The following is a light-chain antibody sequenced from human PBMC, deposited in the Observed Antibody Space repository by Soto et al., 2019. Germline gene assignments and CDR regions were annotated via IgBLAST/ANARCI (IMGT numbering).Light chain of an antibody. V-gene: IGKV3-20*01. Sequence: EIVMTQSPATLSVSPGERATLSCRASQTMSSNLAWYQQKPGQAPRLLIYDASNRATGVPVRFSGSGSGTDFTLTISRLEPEDFAVYYCQQYGSSRGTFGQGTKVDIK. CDR2: DAS. CDR1: QTMSSN. CDR3: QQYGSSRGT. J-gene: IGKJ1*01.